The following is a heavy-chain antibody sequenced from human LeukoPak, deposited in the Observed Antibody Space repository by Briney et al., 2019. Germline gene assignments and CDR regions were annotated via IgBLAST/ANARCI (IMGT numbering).Heavy chain of an antibody. Sequence: GGSLRLSCAASGFTFRNHAMNWVRQTPGRGLEWVSSISTDGVNTYYADSVKGRFTISRDTSKDTLYLQMNSLSAEDTAVYYCARCTKYTTGWCNWFDPWGQGTLVTVSS. D-gene: IGHD6-19*01. V-gene: IGHV3-23*01. J-gene: IGHJ5*02. CDR2: ISTDGVNT. CDR1: GFTFRNHA. CDR3: ARCTKYTTGWCNWFDP.